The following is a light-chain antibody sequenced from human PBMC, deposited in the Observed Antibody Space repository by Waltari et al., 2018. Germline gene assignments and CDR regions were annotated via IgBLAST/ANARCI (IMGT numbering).Light chain of an antibody. Sequence: SSELTQDPAVSVALGQTVRFTCQGDSLRNSYASGYQLKPGQAPVLVIYGKDKRPSGIPDRISGYSSGTTSSLTITGAQAEDEADYYCSSRNGRANQVVFAGGTKVTVL. J-gene: IGLJ3*02. CDR2: GKD. V-gene: IGLV3-19*01. CDR3: SSRNGRANQVV. CDR1: SLRNSY.